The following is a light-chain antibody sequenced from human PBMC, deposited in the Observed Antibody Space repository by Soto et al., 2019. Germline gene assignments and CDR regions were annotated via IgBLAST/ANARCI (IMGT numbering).Light chain of an antibody. V-gene: IGLV2-14*01. CDR3: QSYDNSLTGVWV. J-gene: IGLJ3*02. Sequence: QSALTQPASVYGSLGQSITISCTGTSSDVGGYDYVSWYQQHPGKAPKLMIYEVSNRPSGLSNRFSGSKSGNTASLTISGLQAEDEAVYYCQSYDNSLTGVWVFGGGTQLTVL. CDR2: EVS. CDR1: SSDVGGYDY.